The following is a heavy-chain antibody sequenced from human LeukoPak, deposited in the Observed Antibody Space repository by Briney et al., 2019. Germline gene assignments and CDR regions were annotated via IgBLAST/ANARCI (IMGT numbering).Heavy chain of an antibody. CDR1: GVSISSSNSY. V-gene: IGHV4-39*01. CDR3: ARQSGSGLFILP. Sequence: PSETLSLTCTVSGVSISSSNSYWGWIRQPPGKGLEWIGSIYYSGNTYYNASLKSQVSISIGMSKNQFSLKLTSVTAADTAVYYCARQSGSGLFILPGGQGTLVTVSS. J-gene: IGHJ4*02. CDR2: IYYSGNT. D-gene: IGHD3-10*01.